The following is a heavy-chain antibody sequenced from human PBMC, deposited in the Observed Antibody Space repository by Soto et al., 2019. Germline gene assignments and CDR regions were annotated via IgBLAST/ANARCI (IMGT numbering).Heavy chain of an antibody. Sequence: QVQLVQSGAEVKKPGASVKVSCKASGYTFTGYYMHWVRQAPGQGLEWMGWINPNSGGTNYAQKLQGWVTVTRETSISTAYLEMSRLRYDDTAVYYCASKGEGDLGGVIQSGYYFDYWGQGTLVTVSS. CDR3: ASKGEGDLGGVIQSGYYFDY. CDR1: GYTFTGYY. CDR2: INPNSGGT. V-gene: IGHV1-2*04. D-gene: IGHD3-16*02. J-gene: IGHJ4*02.